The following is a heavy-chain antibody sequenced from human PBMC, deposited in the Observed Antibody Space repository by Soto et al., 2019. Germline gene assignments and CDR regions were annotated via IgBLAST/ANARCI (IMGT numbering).Heavy chain of an antibody. CDR3: ARERGGATATLDYYYFYMDV. Sequence: QVQLVQSGAEVRKPGASVTVSCRSSGDSFNDYYIHWVRQAPGQGFEWMGWINPNGGVTEYAQKVQGWVSMTRDTSIRTVYMQLSRLRSDDTAVYYCARERGGATATLDYYYFYMDVWGTGTTVTVSS. CDR1: GDSFNDYY. D-gene: IGHD5-12*01. V-gene: IGHV1-2*04. CDR2: INPNGGVT. J-gene: IGHJ6*03.